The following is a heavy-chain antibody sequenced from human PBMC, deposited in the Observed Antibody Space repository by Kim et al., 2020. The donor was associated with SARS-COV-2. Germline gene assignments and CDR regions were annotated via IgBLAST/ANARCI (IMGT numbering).Heavy chain of an antibody. D-gene: IGHD3-22*01. J-gene: IGHJ4*02. Sequence: PSLNSRVTITGATSKNQFSLKLSAVTAADTAVYYCARGVTGDSSGYYFDYWGQGTLVTVSS. V-gene: IGHV4-31*02. CDR3: ARGVTGDSSGYYFDY.